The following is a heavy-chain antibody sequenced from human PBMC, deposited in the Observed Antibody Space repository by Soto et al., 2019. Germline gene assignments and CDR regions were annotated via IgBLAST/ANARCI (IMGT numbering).Heavy chain of an antibody. CDR2: INWNSARL. CDR1: GFTFDDYV. J-gene: IGHJ4*02. Sequence: EVQLVESGGGLVQPGRSLRLSCAASGFTFDDYVMHWVRQPPGKGLEWVSGINWNSARLGYADSVKGRFTISRNNAKNSLSLQMNSLRAEDTALYYCAKIRDGWFDYWGQGILVIVSS. D-gene: IGHD6-19*01. CDR3: AKIRDGWFDY. V-gene: IGHV3-9*01.